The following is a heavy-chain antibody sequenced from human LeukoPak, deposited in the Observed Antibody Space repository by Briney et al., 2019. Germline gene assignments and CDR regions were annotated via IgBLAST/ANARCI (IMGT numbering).Heavy chain of an antibody. CDR3: ARMRLGQYYMDV. Sequence: GGSLRLSCAASGFTFSNYDMHWVRQRTGKRLEWVSAIGTAGDTYYPGSVKGRFTISRENAENSLYLQMNSLRAGDTAVYYCARMRLGQYYMDVWGKGTTVTISS. J-gene: IGHJ6*03. CDR1: GFTFSNYD. CDR2: IGTAGDT. V-gene: IGHV3-13*01. D-gene: IGHD4-11*01.